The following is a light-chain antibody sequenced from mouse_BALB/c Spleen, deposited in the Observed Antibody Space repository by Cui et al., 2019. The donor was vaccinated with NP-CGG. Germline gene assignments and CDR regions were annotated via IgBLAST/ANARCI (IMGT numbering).Light chain of an antibody. V-gene: IGLV1*01. CDR3: ALWYSNHWV. J-gene: IGLJ1*01. Sequence: QAFVTQESALTPSPGETVTPTCRSSTGAVTTSNYANWVQEKPDHLFLGLIGGTNNRPPGVPARFSGSLIGDKAALTITGAQTEDEAISFCALWYSNHWVFGGGTKLTVL. CDR1: TGAVTTSNY. CDR2: GTN.